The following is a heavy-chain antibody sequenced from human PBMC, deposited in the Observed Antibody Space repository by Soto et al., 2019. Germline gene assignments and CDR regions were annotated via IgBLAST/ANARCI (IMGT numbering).Heavy chain of an antibody. J-gene: IGHJ4*02. CDR1: GYSFANYC. Sequence: GESLKISCKGSGYSFANYCVAWVRQMPGKGLEWMGIFYSGDSDTRYSPSFQGQVVISGDKSINTAYLQWTSLKASDTAMYYCARGRSGFYDYWGQGTLLTVSS. CDR3: ARGRSGFYDY. V-gene: IGHV5-51*01. D-gene: IGHD3-22*01. CDR2: FYSGDSDT.